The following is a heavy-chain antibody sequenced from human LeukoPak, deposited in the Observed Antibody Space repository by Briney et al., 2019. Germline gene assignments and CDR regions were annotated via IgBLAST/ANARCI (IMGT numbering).Heavy chain of an antibody. Sequence: ASVKVSCKASGYSLTNYAIHWVRQAPGQRLEWMGWFNSDTGNTDYSQKFQGRVTISRDTSANTAYMELNRLRPEDTAVFYCVRGGPNKSGWTLDYWGQGTLVTVSA. CDR3: VRGGPNKSGWTLDY. V-gene: IGHV1-3*01. D-gene: IGHD6-19*01. CDR2: FNSDTGNT. CDR1: GYSLTNYA. J-gene: IGHJ4*02.